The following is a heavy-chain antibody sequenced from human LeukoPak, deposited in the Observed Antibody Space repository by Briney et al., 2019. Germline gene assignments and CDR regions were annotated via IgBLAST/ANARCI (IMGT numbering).Heavy chain of an antibody. CDR1: GGSFSGYY. Sequence: KPSETLSLTCAVYGGSFSGYYWSWIRQPPGKGPEWIGEINHSGSTNYNPSLKSRVTISVDTSKNQFSLKLSSVTAADTAVYYCARGRIAVYYYYYMDVWGKGTTVTVSS. CDR2: INHSGST. V-gene: IGHV4-34*01. CDR3: ARGRIAVYYYYYMDV. J-gene: IGHJ6*03. D-gene: IGHD6-19*01.